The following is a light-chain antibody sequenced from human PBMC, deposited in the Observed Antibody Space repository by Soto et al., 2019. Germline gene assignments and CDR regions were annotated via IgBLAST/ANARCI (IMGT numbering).Light chain of an antibody. CDR2: YKSDSDK. J-gene: IGLJ3*02. CDR1: SGINVGTYR. Sequence: QLVLTQPSSLSASPGASASLTCTLRSGINVGTYRIYWYQQKPGSPPQYLLRYKSDSDKQQGSGVPSRFSGSKDASANVGILLISGLQSEDEADYYCMIWYASSGVFGGGTKLTVL. V-gene: IGLV5-45*03. CDR3: MIWYASSGV.